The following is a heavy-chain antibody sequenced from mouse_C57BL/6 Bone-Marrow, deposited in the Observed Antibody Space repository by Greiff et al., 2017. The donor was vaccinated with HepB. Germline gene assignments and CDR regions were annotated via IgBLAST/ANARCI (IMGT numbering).Heavy chain of an antibody. CDR3: TRGETIVTTRYYAMDY. V-gene: IGHV1-15*01. CDR1: GYTFTDYE. J-gene: IGHJ4*01. Sequence: QVQLKQSGAELVRPGASVTLSCKASGYTFTDYEMHWVKQTPVHGLEWIGAIDPETGGTAYNQKFKGKAILTADKSSSTAYMELRSLTSEDSAVYYCTRGETIVTTRYYAMDYWGQGTSVTVSS. D-gene: IGHD2-5*01. CDR2: IDPETGGT.